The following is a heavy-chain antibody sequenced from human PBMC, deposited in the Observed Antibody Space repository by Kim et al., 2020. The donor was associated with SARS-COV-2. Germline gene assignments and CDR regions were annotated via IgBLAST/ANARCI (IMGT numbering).Heavy chain of an antibody. CDR2: IYYTGNG. Sequence: SETLSLTCAVSGDSIRNNYWSWIRQPPGKGLEWIGYIYYTGNGNNTPTPNSRGTISGDTPKNQSSLKFASLTASDTAAYYCARYTLMTQTPDYWSRATL. CDR3: ARYTLMTQTPDY. CDR1: GDSIRNNY. V-gene: IGHV4-59*08. D-gene: IGHD2-2*02. J-gene: IGHJ4*02.